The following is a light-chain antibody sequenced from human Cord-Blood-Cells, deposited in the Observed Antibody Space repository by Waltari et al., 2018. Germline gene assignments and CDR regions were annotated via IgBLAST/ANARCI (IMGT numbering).Light chain of an antibody. CDR3: SSYTSSSTLVV. J-gene: IGLJ2*01. V-gene: IGLV2-14*01. Sequence: QSALTQPASVSGSPGQSIPISCTGTSSDVGGYNYVPWYQQHPGKAPKLMIYEVSNRPSGVSNRFSGSKSGNTASLTISGLQAEDEADYYCSSYTSSSTLVVFGGGTKLTVL. CDR1: SSDVGGYNY. CDR2: EVS.